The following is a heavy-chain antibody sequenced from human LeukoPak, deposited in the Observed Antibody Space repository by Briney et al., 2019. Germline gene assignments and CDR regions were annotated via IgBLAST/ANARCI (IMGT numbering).Heavy chain of an antibody. Sequence: PGGSLRLSCAASEFTFSNYAMNWVRQAPGKGLEWVSGISGSGGSTYYADSVKGRFTISRDNAKNSLYLQMNSLRAEDTAVYYCAKVLEQLVPDYWGQGTLVTVSS. V-gene: IGHV3-23*01. D-gene: IGHD6-6*01. CDR2: ISGSGGST. CDR1: EFTFSNYA. CDR3: AKVLEQLVPDY. J-gene: IGHJ4*02.